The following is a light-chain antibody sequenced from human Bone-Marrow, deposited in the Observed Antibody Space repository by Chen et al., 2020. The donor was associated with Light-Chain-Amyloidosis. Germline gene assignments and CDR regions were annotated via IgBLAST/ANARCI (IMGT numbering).Light chain of an antibody. CDR1: SSNIGAGYD. CDR2: GNS. Sequence: QSVLTQPPSVSGASGQRVTIPCTGSSSNIGAGYDVHWYQQLPGTAPKLLIYGNSNRPSGVPDRFSGSKSGTSASLAITGLQAEDEADYYCQSYDSSLSGWVFGGGTKLTVL. V-gene: IGLV1-40*01. CDR3: QSYDSSLSGWV. J-gene: IGLJ3*02.